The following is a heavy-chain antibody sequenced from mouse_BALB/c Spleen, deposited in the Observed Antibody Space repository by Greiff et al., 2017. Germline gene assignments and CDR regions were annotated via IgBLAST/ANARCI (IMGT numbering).Heavy chain of an antibody. CDR3: TSSPYYCGSSYTDY. D-gene: IGHD1-1*01. J-gene: IGHJ2*01. CDR2: IYPGSGST. CDR1: GYTFTSYW. Sequence: LQQPGSELVRPGASVKLSCKASGYTFTSYWMHWVKQRPGQGLEWIGNIYPGSGSTNYDEKFKSKATMTVDTSSSTAYMQLSSLTSEDSAVSYYTSSPYYCGSSYTDYWGQGTTLTVSS. V-gene: IGHV1S22*01.